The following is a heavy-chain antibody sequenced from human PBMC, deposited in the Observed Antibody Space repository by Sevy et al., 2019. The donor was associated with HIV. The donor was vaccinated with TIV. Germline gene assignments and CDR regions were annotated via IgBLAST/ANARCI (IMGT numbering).Heavy chain of an antibody. CDR1: GFTFSSYG. V-gene: IGHV3-30*02. Sequence: GGSLRLSCAASGFTFSSYGMHWVRQAPGKGLEWVAFIRYDGSNKYYADSVKGRFTISRDNSKNTLYLQMNSLRAEDTAVYYCAKGVVVVPAAADNRFDPWGQGTLVTVSS. CDR3: AKGVVVVPAAADNRFDP. D-gene: IGHD2-2*01. J-gene: IGHJ5*02. CDR2: IRYDGSNK.